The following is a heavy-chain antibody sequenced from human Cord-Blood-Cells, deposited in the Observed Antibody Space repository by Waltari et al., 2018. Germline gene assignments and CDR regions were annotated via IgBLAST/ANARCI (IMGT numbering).Heavy chain of an antibody. D-gene: IGHD3-10*01. CDR3: ATGAVRWRWFDP. J-gene: IGHJ5*02. V-gene: IGHV1-24*01. Sequence: QVQLVQSGAEVKKPGASVKVSCKVSGYTLTELSMHWVRQAPGKGLEWMGGFDPEEGETIYAQKFQGRGTMTEDTSTDTAYMELSSLRSEDMAVYYCATGAVRWRWFDPWGQGTLVTVSS. CDR1: GYTLTELS. CDR2: FDPEEGET.